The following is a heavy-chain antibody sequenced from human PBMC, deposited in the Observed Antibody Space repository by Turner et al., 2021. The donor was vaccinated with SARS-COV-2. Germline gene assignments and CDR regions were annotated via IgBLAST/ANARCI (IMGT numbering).Heavy chain of an antibody. CDR1: GFTFSSYA. Sequence: QVQLVESGGGVVQPGRSLRLSCEASGFTFSSYAMHWVRQAHGKGQEWVAGIAYVGSMKYYADSVKGRFTISRDNSKNTLYLQMNSLRAEDTAVYYCARALINYCTNGVCFPFDPWGQGTLVTVSS. V-gene: IGHV3-30-3*01. CDR2: IAYVGSMK. D-gene: IGHD2-8*01. J-gene: IGHJ5*02. CDR3: ARALINYCTNGVCFPFDP.